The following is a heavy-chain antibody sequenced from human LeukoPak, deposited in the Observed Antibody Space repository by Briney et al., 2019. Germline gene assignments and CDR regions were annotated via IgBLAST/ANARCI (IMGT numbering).Heavy chain of an antibody. CDR3: ARDWDWGSFDY. Sequence: GGSLRLYCAASGFTFSSYEMNWVRQAPGKGLEWLSYISSSGSTIYYADSVKGRFTISRDNAKNSLYLQMNSLRAEDTAVYYCARDWDWGSFDYWGQGTLVTVSS. V-gene: IGHV3-48*03. J-gene: IGHJ4*02. D-gene: IGHD3/OR15-3a*01. CDR2: ISSSGSTI. CDR1: GFTFSSYE.